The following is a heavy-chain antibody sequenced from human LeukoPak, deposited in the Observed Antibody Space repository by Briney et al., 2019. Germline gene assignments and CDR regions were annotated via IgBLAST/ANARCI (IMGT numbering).Heavy chain of an antibody. CDR1: GFTFSTYA. Sequence: PGGSLRLSCAASGFTFSTYAVTWVRQAPGKGLEWVSTISGSGDSTYYADSVKGRFTISRDNSKDTLYLQMSSVRVDDTAVYYCASSSKPYYDILTGYARPTYYYYGMDVWGQGTTVTVSS. CDR2: ISGSGDST. J-gene: IGHJ6*02. V-gene: IGHV3-23*01. CDR3: ASSSKPYYDILTGYARPTYYYYGMDV. D-gene: IGHD3-9*01.